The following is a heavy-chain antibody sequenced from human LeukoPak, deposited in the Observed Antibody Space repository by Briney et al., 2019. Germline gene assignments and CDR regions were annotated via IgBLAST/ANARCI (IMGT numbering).Heavy chain of an antibody. J-gene: IGHJ4*02. CDR2: ITSSSTYI. Sequence: GGSLRLSCAASGFTFSSYSMNWVRQAPGKGLEWVSSITSSSTYIYYADSVKGRFTISRDNARNSLYLQMNSLRAEDTAVYYCARVGTVTNFDYWGQGTLVTVSS. D-gene: IGHD4-17*01. V-gene: IGHV3-21*01. CDR1: GFTFSSYS. CDR3: ARVGTVTNFDY.